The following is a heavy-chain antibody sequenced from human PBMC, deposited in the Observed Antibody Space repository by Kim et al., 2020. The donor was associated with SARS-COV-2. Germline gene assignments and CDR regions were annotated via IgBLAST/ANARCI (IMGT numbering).Heavy chain of an antibody. CDR3: AKGTTDYNNYVLWFDP. Sequence: GGSLRLSCAASGFTFSSYGMHWVRQAPGKGLEWVAVIWYDGSNKYYADCVKGRFTISRDNSKNTLYLQMNSLRAEDTAVYYCAKGTTDYNNYVLWFDPWGQGTLVTVSS. CDR1: GFTFSSYG. J-gene: IGHJ5*02. V-gene: IGHV3-33*06. CDR2: IWYDGSNK. D-gene: IGHD4-4*01.